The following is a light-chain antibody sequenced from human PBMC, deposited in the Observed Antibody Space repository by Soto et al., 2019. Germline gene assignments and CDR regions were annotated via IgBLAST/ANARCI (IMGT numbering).Light chain of an antibody. Sequence: QAVLAQPPPVSGAPGQRVTISCTGNSSNIGAGYDVHWYQQLPGTAPKLLIYVNDNRPSGVPDRFSGSKSGTSASLAITGLQAEDEADYYCQSYDSSLRIFGTGTKVTVL. J-gene: IGLJ1*01. V-gene: IGLV1-40*01. CDR3: QSYDSSLRI. CDR1: SSNIGAGYD. CDR2: VND.